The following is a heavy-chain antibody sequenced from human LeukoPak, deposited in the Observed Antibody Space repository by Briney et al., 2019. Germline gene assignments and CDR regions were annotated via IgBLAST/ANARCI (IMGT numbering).Heavy chain of an antibody. V-gene: IGHV1-2*02. Sequence: GASVKVSCKASGYTFNGYYIHWVRQAPGQGLEWMGWINPNSGGTNYAQKFQGRVTMTRDTSISTAYMELSRLRSDDTAVYYCARDSIVVVPAALDYWGQGTLVTVSS. CDR1: GYTFNGYY. J-gene: IGHJ4*02. CDR2: INPNSGGT. CDR3: ARDSIVVVPAALDY. D-gene: IGHD2-2*01.